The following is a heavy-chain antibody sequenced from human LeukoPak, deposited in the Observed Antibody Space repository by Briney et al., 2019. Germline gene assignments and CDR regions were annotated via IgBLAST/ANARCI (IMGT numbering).Heavy chain of an antibody. CDR2: IYCSGST. CDR1: GGSISSYY. V-gene: IGHV4-59*12. CDR3: ARGGDGYNYGYFVDV. D-gene: IGHD5-24*01. J-gene: IGHJ6*02. Sequence: SETLSLSCTVSGGSISSYYWSWIRQPPGKGLEWIWYIYCSGSTIFNPSLKSRFTISVDNSKNQFFLKLSSVTAEDTAVYYCARGGDGYNYGYFVDVWGQGTTVTVSS.